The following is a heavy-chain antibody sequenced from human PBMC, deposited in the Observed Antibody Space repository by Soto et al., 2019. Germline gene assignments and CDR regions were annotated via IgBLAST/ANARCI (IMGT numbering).Heavy chain of an antibody. CDR3: ARWRTPRAMVPGVIISPYYYYGMDV. V-gene: IGHV6-1*01. CDR1: GDSVSSNSAA. Sequence: QTLSLTCAISGDSVSSNSAAWNWIRQSPSRGLEWLGRTYYRSKWYNDYAVSVKSRITINPDTSKNQFSLQLNSVTPEDTAVYYWARWRTPRAMVPGVIISPYYYYGMDVWGQGTTVTVSS. D-gene: IGHD3-10*01. J-gene: IGHJ6*02. CDR2: TYYRSKWYN.